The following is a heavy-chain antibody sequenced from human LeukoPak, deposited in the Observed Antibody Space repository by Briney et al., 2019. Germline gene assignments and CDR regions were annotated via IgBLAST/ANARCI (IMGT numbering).Heavy chain of an antibody. CDR1: GGSISSCSYY. Sequence: SETLSLTCTVSGGSISSCSYYWGWIRQPPGKGLEWIGSIYYSGSTYYNPSLKSRVTISVDTSKNQFSLKLSSVTAADTAVYYCARVARDIAAVGIGRIDYWGQGTLVTVSS. J-gene: IGHJ4*02. CDR2: IYYSGST. CDR3: ARVARDIAAVGIGRIDY. V-gene: IGHV4-39*07. D-gene: IGHD6-13*01.